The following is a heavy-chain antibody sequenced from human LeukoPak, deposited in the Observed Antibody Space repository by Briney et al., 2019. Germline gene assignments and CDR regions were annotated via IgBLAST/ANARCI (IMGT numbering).Heavy chain of an antibody. D-gene: IGHD3-9*01. V-gene: IGHV3-30-3*01. CDR2: ISYDGGNK. CDR3: ARDVRYFDWLFDY. Sequence: GGSLRLSCAASGFTFSSYAMHWVRQAPGKGLEWVAVISYDGGNKYYADSVKGRFTISRDNSKNTLYLQMNSLRAEDTAVYYCARDVRYFDWLFDYWGQGTLVTVSS. CDR1: GFTFSSYA. J-gene: IGHJ4*02.